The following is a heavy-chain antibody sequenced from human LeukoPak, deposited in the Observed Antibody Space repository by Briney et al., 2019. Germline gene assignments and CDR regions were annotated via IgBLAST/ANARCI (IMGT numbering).Heavy chain of an antibody. Sequence: GGSLRLSCAASGLTFSSYSMNWVRQAPGKGLEWVSSISSSSSYIYYADSVKGRFTISRDNAKNSLYLQMNSLRAEDTAVYYCARHYDSSGYYQLYYYYYMDVWGKGTTVTVSS. V-gene: IGHV3-21*01. CDR1: GLTFSSYS. J-gene: IGHJ6*03. CDR3: ARHYDSSGYYQLYYYYYMDV. D-gene: IGHD3-22*01. CDR2: ISSSSSYI.